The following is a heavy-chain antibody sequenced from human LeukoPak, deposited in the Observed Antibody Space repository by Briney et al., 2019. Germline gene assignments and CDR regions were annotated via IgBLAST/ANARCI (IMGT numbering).Heavy chain of an antibody. CDR2: IRYDGSNK. J-gene: IGHJ4*02. Sequence: GGSLRLSCAASGFTFSSYGMHWVRQAPGKGLEWVAFIRYDGSNKYYADSVKSRFTISRDNSKNTLYLQMNSLRAEDTAVYYCAKDHVQLWLLDYWGQGTLVTVSS. CDR1: GFTFSSYG. V-gene: IGHV3-30*02. D-gene: IGHD5-18*01. CDR3: AKDHVQLWLLDY.